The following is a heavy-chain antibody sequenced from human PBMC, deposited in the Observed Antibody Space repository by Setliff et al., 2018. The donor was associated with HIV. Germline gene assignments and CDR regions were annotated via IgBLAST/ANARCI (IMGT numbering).Heavy chain of an antibody. Sequence: GASVKVSCKASGYTFTAYAITWERQAPRQGPEWMGGIIPIYGTPNYAKRFQGRVKITADESTSTAYMDLSSLTSVDTAVYYCATSPRGTYYDILSGRPRGWFDPWGQGTLVTVSS. V-gene: IGHV1-69*13. CDR2: IIPIYGTP. CDR1: GYTFTAYA. CDR3: ATSPRGTYYDILSGRPRGWFDP. D-gene: IGHD3-9*01. J-gene: IGHJ5*02.